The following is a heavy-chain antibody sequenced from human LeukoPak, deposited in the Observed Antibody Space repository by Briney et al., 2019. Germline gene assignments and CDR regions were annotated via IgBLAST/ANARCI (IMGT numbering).Heavy chain of an antibody. J-gene: IGHJ4*02. CDR3: ARDGFRTGSN. Sequence: GGSLRLSCAASGFTFSSYGMRWVRQAPGKGLEWVANIKQDGSEKNYVDSVKGRFIISRDNAKNSLYLQMNTLRADDTAVYYCARDGFRTGSNWGQGTLVTVSS. D-gene: IGHD3-10*01. V-gene: IGHV3-7*03. CDR2: IKQDGSEK. CDR1: GFTFSSYG.